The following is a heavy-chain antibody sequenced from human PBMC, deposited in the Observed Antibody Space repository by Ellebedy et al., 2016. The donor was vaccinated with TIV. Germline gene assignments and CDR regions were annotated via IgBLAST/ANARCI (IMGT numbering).Heavy chain of an antibody. Sequence: PGGSLRLSCTGSGFTFGDYAMIWFRQAPGKGLEWVGFISSRRYGGRASHAASLRGRFAISRDDSKSVAYLQMDSLKAEDTAVYFCSRLPRDKSADYPFDYWGPGALVSVSS. D-gene: IGHD3-16*01. CDR3: SRLPRDKSADYPFDY. CDR2: ISSRRYGGRA. CDR1: GFTFGDYA. V-gene: IGHV3-49*03. J-gene: IGHJ4*02.